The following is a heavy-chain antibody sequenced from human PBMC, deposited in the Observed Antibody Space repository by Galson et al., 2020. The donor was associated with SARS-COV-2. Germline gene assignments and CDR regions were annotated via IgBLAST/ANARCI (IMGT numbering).Heavy chain of an antibody. CDR2: INHRGST. D-gene: IGHD2-2*01. Sequence: SETLSLTCAVYGGSFKNYYWTWIRQSPWKGLQWIGEINHRGSTNYDPSLQGRVAMSVDTSKNQFSLRLSSVTAADTAVYYCVRGAEERRIIVVVPYYYAYMDVWGGVTAVTVSS. J-gene: IGHJ6*03. CDR3: VRGAEERRIIVVVPYYYAYMDV. V-gene: IGHV4-34*01. CDR1: GGSFKNYY.